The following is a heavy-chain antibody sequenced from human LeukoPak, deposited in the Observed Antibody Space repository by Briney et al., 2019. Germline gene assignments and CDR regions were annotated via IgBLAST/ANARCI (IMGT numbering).Heavy chain of an antibody. CDR1: GYTFTSYD. J-gene: IGHJ4*02. CDR3: ARSAPRSIGGSSSWYPVPLYYFDY. V-gene: IGHV1-8*03. Sequence: ASVKVSCKASGYTFTSYDINWVRQATGQGLEWMGWMNPNSGNTGYAQKFQGRVTITTDESTSTAYMELSSLRSEDTAVYYCARSAPRSIGGSSSWYPVPLYYFDYWGQGTLVTVSS. CDR2: MNPNSGNT. D-gene: IGHD6-13*01.